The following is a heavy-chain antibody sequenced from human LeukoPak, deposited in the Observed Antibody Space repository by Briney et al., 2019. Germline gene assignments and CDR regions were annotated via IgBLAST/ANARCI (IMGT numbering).Heavy chain of an antibody. Sequence: GGSLRLSCAASGFTVSSNYMSWVRQAPGKGLEWVSVIYSGGSTYYADSVKGRFTISRDNSKNTLYLQMNSLRAEDTAVYYCAREAPSGYDYLDYRGQGTLVTVSS. D-gene: IGHD5-12*01. CDR3: AREAPSGYDYLDY. J-gene: IGHJ4*02. V-gene: IGHV3-53*01. CDR2: IYSGGST. CDR1: GFTVSSNY.